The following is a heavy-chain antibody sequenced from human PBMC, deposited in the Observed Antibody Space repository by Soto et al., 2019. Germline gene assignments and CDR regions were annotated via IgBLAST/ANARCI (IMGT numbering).Heavy chain of an antibody. D-gene: IGHD6-6*01. CDR1: GYTISSGYY. J-gene: IGHJ4*02. CDR3: ARDDRDSTSPTFDY. CDR2: VYLSGVT. Sequence: SETLCVTCGVAGYTISSGYYWGWIRQTPGKGLEWIGSVYLSGVTYFNPSLKSRVTISVDTSKNQFSLKLNSMTAADTAVYYCARDDRDSTSPTFDYWGQGVLVTVSS. V-gene: IGHV4-38-2*02.